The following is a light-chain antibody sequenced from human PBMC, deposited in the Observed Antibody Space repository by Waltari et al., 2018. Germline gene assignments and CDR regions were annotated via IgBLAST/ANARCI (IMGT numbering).Light chain of an antibody. Sequence: QSALTQAASVSGSPGQSITISCTGTSSDVGSYNIVSLYQQHPGNAPKLIISEVTKRPSAVFNRFSGSKSGKTASLTISWLQAEDEADYFCSSYGSINTWLFGGGTKLTVL. CDR3: SSYGSINTWL. V-gene: IGLV2-23*02. J-gene: IGLJ3*02. CDR2: EVT. CDR1: SSDVGSYNI.